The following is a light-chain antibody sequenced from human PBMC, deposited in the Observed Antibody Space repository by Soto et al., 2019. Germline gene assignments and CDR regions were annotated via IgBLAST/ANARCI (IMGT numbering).Light chain of an antibody. J-gene: IGKJ5*01. CDR2: AAS. CDR1: QSVSSSS. V-gene: IGKV3-20*01. CDR3: QQYGSSLPIT. Sequence: DIVLTQSPGILSLSPGETATLSCRAIQSVSSSSFAWYQQKAGQAPRLLIYAASNRATGIPDRFSGSGSGTDFTLTISRLEPEDFVVYYCQQYGSSLPITFGQGTRLETK.